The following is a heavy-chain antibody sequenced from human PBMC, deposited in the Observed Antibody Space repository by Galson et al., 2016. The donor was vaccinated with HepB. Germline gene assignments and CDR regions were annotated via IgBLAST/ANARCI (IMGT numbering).Heavy chain of an antibody. J-gene: IGHJ6*03. CDR3: ARDFKLGAPDYMDV. CDR2: ISKTGDTT. V-gene: IGHV3-30-3*01. D-gene: IGHD1-26*01. Sequence: LRLSCAASGFTFSRYWMHWVRQAPGKGLDWVAVISKTGDTTFYGDSVKGRFTISRDNSKNTVDLQIHSLRSEDAAVYFCARDFKLGAPDYMDVWGKGTTVTVS. CDR1: GFTFSRYW.